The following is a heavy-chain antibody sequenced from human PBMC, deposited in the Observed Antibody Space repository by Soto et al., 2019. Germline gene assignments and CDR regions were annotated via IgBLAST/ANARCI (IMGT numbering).Heavy chain of an antibody. Sequence: TMSLTCSIDNGSFSVYYLSWSRQKPGKGLEWIGEISQSGNTNYSPSLKSRVSISIDTSKKQFSLNLASVSAADTAVYYCARAPKVSGSSQTRPDFWGQGTLVTVSS. CDR1: NGSFSVYY. J-gene: IGHJ4*02. CDR2: ISQSGNT. D-gene: IGHD6-6*01. CDR3: ARAPKVSGSSQTRPDF. V-gene: IGHV4-34*01.